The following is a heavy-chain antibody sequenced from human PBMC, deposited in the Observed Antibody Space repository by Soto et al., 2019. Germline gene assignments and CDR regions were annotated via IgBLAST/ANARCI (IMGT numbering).Heavy chain of an antibody. D-gene: IGHD5-12*01. V-gene: IGHV1-69*08. Sequence: QVQLVQSGAEVKKPGSSVKVSCKASGGTFSSYTISWVRQAPGQGLEWMGRIIPILGIANYAQKFQGRVTITADKSTSTDYMELSSLRSEDTAVYYCARDQGIVATTSFDYWGQGTLVTVSS. J-gene: IGHJ4*02. CDR2: IIPILGIA. CDR3: ARDQGIVATTSFDY. CDR1: GGTFSSYT.